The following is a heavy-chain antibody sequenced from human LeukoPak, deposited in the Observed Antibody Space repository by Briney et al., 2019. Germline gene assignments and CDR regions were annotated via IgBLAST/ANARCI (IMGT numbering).Heavy chain of an antibody. V-gene: IGHV4-39*07. J-gene: IGHJ4*02. D-gene: IGHD2-21*02. CDR2: IYYSGST. Sequence: SETLSLTCTVSGGSISSSSYYWGWIRQPPGKGLEWIGSIYYSGSTYYNPSLKSRVTISVDTSKNQFSLKLSSVTAADTAVYYCARSPRAYCGGDCYSGSFDYWGQGTLVTVSS. CDR1: GGSISSSSYY. CDR3: ARSPRAYCGGDCYSGSFDY.